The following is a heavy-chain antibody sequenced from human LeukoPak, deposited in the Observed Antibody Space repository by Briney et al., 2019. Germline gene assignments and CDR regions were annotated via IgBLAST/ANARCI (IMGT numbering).Heavy chain of an antibody. V-gene: IGHV4-39*07. CDR2: IYYSGST. J-gene: IGHJ4*02. Sequence: PSETLSLTCTVSGGSISSSSYYWGWIRQPPGKGLEWIGSIYYSGSTYYNPSLKSRVTISVDTSKNQFSLKLSSVTAADTAVYYCARRRLAAGGTDYWGQGTLVTVSS. CDR3: ARRRLAAGGTDY. D-gene: IGHD6-13*01. CDR1: GGSISSSSYY.